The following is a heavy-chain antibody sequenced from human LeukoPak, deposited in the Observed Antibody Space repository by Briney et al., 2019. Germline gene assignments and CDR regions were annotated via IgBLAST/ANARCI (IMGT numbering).Heavy chain of an antibody. CDR1: GFTFSSYD. Sequence: GGSLRLSCAASGFTFSSYDMHWVRQVTGRGLEWVSAIDTVSNTYYPGSVKGRFTISRENAKNSVYPQMNSLRAGDTAVYYCTLSYGRGFNYYYGMDVWGQGTTVTVSS. D-gene: IGHD5-18*01. J-gene: IGHJ6*02. CDR3: TLSYGRGFNYYYGMDV. CDR2: IDTVSNT. V-gene: IGHV3-13*01.